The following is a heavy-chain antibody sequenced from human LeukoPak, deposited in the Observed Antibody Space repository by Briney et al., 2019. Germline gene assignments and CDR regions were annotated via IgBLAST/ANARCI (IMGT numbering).Heavy chain of an antibody. CDR3: ARDPGNDAFDI. CDR1: GYTFTSYY. CDR2: INPSGGST. D-gene: IGHD4-23*01. Sequence: ASVTVSCKASGYTFTSYYMHWVRQAPGQGLEWMGIINPSGGSTSYAQKFQGRVTMTRDTSTSTVYMELSSLRSEDTAVYYCARDPGNDAFDIWGQGTMVTVSS. J-gene: IGHJ3*02. V-gene: IGHV1-46*01.